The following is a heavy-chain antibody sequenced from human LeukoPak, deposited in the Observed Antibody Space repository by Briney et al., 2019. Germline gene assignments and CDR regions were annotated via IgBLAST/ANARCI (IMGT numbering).Heavy chain of an antibody. J-gene: IGHJ4*02. CDR3: ARARSVWGSYRYPFDY. V-gene: IGHV4-34*01. CDR2: INHSGST. Sequence: SETLSLTCAVYGGSFSGYYWSWIRQPPGEGLEWIGEINHSGSTNYNPSLKSRVTISVDTSKNQFSLKLSSVTAADTAVYYCARARSVWGSYRYPFDYWGQGTLVTVSS. D-gene: IGHD3-16*02. CDR1: GGSFSGYY.